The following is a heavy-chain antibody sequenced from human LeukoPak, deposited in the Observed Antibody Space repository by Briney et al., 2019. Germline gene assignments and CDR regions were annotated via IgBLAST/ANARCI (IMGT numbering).Heavy chain of an antibody. V-gene: IGHV4-39*01. CDR1: GGSISSSSYY. CDR2: IYYSGST. Sequence: SETLSLTCTVSGGSISSSSYYWGWIRQPPGKGLEWIGSIYYSGSTYYNPSLKSRVTISVDTSKNQFSLKLSSVTAADTAVYYCARWATQIFDYWGQGPRSPSPQ. CDR3: ARWATQIFDY. J-gene: IGHJ4*02.